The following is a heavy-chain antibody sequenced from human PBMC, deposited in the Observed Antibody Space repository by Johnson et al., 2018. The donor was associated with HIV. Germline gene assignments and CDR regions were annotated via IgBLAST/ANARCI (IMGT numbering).Heavy chain of an antibody. Sequence: QVQLVESGGGVVQPGGSLRLSCAASGFTFSSSGMHWVRQAPGKGLEWVAFIRYDGSIKYYADSVKGRFTISRDNSKNTLYLQMNSLRAEDTAVYFCARDWNEAFDIWGQGTMVTVSS. CDR2: IRYDGSIK. CDR3: ARDWNEAFDI. J-gene: IGHJ3*02. V-gene: IGHV3-30*02. D-gene: IGHD1-1*01. CDR1: GFTFSSSG.